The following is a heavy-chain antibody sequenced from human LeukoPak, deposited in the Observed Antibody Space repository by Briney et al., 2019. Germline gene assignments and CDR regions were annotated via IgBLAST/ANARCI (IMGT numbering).Heavy chain of an antibody. CDR3: AREAFTLVGVVITNLATWFDP. CDR1: GGSFSTNS. CDR2: INQSGAI. V-gene: IGHV4-34*01. J-gene: IGHJ5*02. Sequence: SETLSLTCAVYGGSFSTNSWSWIRQPPGKGLEWIGEINQSGAINYNASLKSRITISVDTSKNQFSLKVKSVTAADAGVYYCAREAFTLVGVVITNLATWFDPWGQGTLVTVSS. D-gene: IGHD3-3*01.